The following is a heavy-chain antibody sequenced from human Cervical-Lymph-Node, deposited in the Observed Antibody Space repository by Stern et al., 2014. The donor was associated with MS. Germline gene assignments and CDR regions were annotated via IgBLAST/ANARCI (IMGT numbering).Heavy chain of an antibody. J-gene: IGHJ6*02. V-gene: IGHV3-23*04. Sequence: EVQLEEPGGDLVQPGGSLRLSCAASGFTFNKYAMNWVRQAPGKGLEWVSTISGSGGSIYYADSVKGRFTISRDNSENTLYLQMHSLRAEDTAIYYCAKQYFDSSGYSYYYGMDVWGQGTTVTVSS. CDR1: GFTFNKYA. D-gene: IGHD3-22*01. CDR3: AKQYFDSSGYSYYYGMDV. CDR2: ISGSGGSI.